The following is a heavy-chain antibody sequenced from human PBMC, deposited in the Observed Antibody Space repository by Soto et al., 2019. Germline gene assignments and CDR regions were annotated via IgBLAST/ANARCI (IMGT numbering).Heavy chain of an antibody. CDR3: AITPYCGDACFPSFDC. D-gene: IGHD2-21*01. V-gene: IGHV5-51*01. CDR2: IYPGDLNT. J-gene: IGHJ4*02. CDR1: GYTFSNYW. Sequence: GESLKISCKGSGYTFSNYWIVLVRQMPGKCLEWMGIIYPGDLNTKYSPAFQGQVTIFADKSISSAYLQWSSLRASDPAMYYCAITPYCGDACFPSFDCWGLGTLVAASS.